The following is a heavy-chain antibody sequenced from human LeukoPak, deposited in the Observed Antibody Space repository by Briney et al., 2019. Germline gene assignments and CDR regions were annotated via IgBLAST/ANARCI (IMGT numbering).Heavy chain of an antibody. Sequence: GGSLRLSCAASGFSFSNYGMSWVRQAPGKGLQWVSAVSGDGITTLYAYSVKGRFTISRDNSKNTMYLQMDSLRAEDTALYYCAKGAQSASFDPWGQGTLVTVSS. V-gene: IGHV3-23*01. D-gene: IGHD3-3*01. J-gene: IGHJ5*02. CDR1: GFSFSNYG. CDR3: AKGAQSASFDP. CDR2: VSGDGITT.